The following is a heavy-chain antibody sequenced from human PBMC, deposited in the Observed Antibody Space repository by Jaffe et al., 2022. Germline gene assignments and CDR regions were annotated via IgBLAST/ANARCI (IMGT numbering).Heavy chain of an antibody. CDR3: ARAGRSSSRGSAFDI. CDR1: GYTFTGYY. J-gene: IGHJ3*02. Sequence: QVQLVQSGAEVKKPGASVKVSCKASGYTFTGYYMHWVRQAPGQGLEWMGRINPNSGGTNYAQKFQGRVTMTRDTSISTAYMELSRLRSDDTAVYYCARAGRSSSRGSAFDIWGQGTMVTVSS. V-gene: IGHV1-2*06. D-gene: IGHD6-13*01. CDR2: INPNSGGT.